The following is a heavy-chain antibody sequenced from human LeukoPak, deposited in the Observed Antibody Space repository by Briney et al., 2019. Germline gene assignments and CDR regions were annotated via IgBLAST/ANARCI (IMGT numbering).Heavy chain of an antibody. CDR2: INPSGGGT. CDR3: ARDQVTYGSGSPFY. J-gene: IGHJ4*02. D-gene: IGHD3-10*01. CDR1: GSTITSYY. Sequence: ASVKVSCKASGSTITSYYTHWLRQAPGQGLEWMGIINPSGGGTNYAQKFQGRVTMTRDTSTSTVYMELSSLRSEDTAVYYCARDQVTYGSGSPFYWGQGTLVTVSS. V-gene: IGHV1-46*01.